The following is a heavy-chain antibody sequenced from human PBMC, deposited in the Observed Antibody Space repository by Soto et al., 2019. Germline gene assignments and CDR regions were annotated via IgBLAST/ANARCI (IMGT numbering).Heavy chain of an antibody. CDR3: ARVSYGMDV. CDR2: ISSSGSTI. Sequence: PGGSLRLSCAASGFTFSSYEMNWVRQAPGKGLEWVSYISSSGSTIYYADSVKGRFTISRDNAKNSLYLQMNSLRAEDTAVYYFARVSYGMDVWGQGTTVTVSS. J-gene: IGHJ6*02. V-gene: IGHV3-48*03. CDR1: GFTFSSYE.